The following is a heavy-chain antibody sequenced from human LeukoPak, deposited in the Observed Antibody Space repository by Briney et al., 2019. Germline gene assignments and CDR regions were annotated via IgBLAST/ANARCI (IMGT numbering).Heavy chain of an antibody. D-gene: IGHD3-22*01. Sequence: GGSLRLSCAASEFTFSSYAMSWVRQAPGKGLEWVSAISGSGGSTYYADSVKGRFTISRDNSKNTLYLQMNSLRAEDTAVYYCAKGLDITMIVVVILPCFDYWGQGTLVTVSS. J-gene: IGHJ4*02. CDR3: AKGLDITMIVVVILPCFDY. CDR2: ISGSGGST. CDR1: EFTFSSYA. V-gene: IGHV3-23*01.